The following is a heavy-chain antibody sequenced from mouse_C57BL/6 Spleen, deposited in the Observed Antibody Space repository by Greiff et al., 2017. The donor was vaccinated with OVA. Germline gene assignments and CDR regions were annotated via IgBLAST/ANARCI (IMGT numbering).Heavy chain of an antibody. J-gene: IGHJ2*01. D-gene: IGHD2-5*01. Sequence: VQLQQSGPELVKPGASVKISCKASGYAFSSSWMNWVKQRPGKGLEWIGRIYPGDGDTNYNGKFKGKATLTADKSSSTAYMQLSSLTSEDSAVYFCARSRYSKEYFDYWGQGTTLTVSS. CDR1: GYAFSSSW. V-gene: IGHV1-82*01. CDR3: ARSRYSKEYFDY. CDR2: IYPGDGDT.